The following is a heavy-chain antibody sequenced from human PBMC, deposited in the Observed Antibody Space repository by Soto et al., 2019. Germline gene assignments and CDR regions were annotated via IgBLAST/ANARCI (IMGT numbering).Heavy chain of an antibody. Sequence: SVKVSCKASGGTFSSYAISWVRQAPGQGLEWMGGIIPIFGTANYAQKFQGRVTITADESTSTAYMELSSLRSEDTAVYYCARALRYFDWLLPHYYYYGMDVWGQGNTVTVSS. CDR2: IIPIFGTA. D-gene: IGHD3-9*01. CDR3: ARALRYFDWLLPHYYYYGMDV. CDR1: GGTFSSYA. V-gene: IGHV1-69*13. J-gene: IGHJ6*02.